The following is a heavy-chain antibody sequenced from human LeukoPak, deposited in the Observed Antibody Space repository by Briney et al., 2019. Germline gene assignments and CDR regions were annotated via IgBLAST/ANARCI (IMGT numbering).Heavy chain of an antibody. CDR2: INPSGGST. J-gene: IGHJ3*02. CDR3: ARDGTVTTSVPDAFDI. D-gene: IGHD4-17*01. V-gene: IGHV1-46*01. Sequence: ASVKVSCKASGYAFTSYCMHWVRQAPGQGLEWMGIINPSGGSTSYAQKFQGRVTMTRDTSTSTVYMELSSLRSEDTAVYYCARDGTVTTSVPDAFDIWGQGTMVTVSS. CDR1: GYAFTSYC.